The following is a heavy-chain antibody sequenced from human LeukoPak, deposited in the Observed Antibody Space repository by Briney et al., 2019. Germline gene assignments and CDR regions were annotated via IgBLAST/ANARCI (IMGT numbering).Heavy chain of an antibody. CDR3: AHFRGGAFDF. Sequence: PSETLSLTCTVSGGSISSTNYYWGWIRQPPGKGLEWIGSIYYSGSTYYNPSLKSRVTISVDTSKNQFSLRLSSVTAADTAMYYCAHFRGGAFDFWGQGTVVTVSS. D-gene: IGHD3-16*01. CDR2: IYYSGST. V-gene: IGHV4-39*01. J-gene: IGHJ3*01. CDR1: GGSISSTNYY.